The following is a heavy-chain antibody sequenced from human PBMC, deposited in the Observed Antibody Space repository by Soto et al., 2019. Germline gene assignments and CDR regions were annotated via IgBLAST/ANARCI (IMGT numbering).Heavy chain of an antibody. CDR2: ISSNGGST. J-gene: IGHJ5*02. CDR1: GFTFSSYA. Sequence: GGSLRLSCSASGFTFSSYAMHWVRQAPGKGLEYVSAISSNGGSTYYADSVKGRFTISRDNSKNTLYLQMSSLRAEDTAVYYCVNDRGVYRPSRWFDPSCPGPLVTVS. V-gene: IGHV3-64D*06. CDR3: VNDRGVYRPSRWFDP. D-gene: IGHD2-8*01.